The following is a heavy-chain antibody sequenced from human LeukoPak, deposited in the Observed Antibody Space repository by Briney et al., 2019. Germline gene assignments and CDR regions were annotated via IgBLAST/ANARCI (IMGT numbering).Heavy chain of an antibody. Sequence: PSETLSLTCTVSGYSISSGYYWGWIRQPPGKGLEWIGSIYHSGSTYYNPSLKGRVTISVDTSKNQFSLKLSSVTAADTAVYYCARGVTMIGRLRFDPWGQGTLVTVSS. CDR2: IYHSGST. V-gene: IGHV4-38-2*02. CDR3: ARGVTMIGRLRFDP. D-gene: IGHD3-22*01. J-gene: IGHJ5*02. CDR1: GYSISSGYY.